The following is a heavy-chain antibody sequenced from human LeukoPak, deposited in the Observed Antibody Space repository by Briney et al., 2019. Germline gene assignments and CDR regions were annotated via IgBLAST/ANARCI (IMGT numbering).Heavy chain of an antibody. D-gene: IGHD3-16*01. CDR3: ARQDGDRLYYFDY. CDR2: IYPGDSDT. CDR1: GYSFSIYW. J-gene: IGHJ4*02. Sequence: GESLKISCQVSGYSFSIYWIGWVRQMPGKGLEWMGIIYPGDSDTRYSPSFQGQVTISVDKSINTAYLQWSSLKASDTAMYYCARQDGDRLYYFDYWGQGTLVTVSS. V-gene: IGHV5-51*01.